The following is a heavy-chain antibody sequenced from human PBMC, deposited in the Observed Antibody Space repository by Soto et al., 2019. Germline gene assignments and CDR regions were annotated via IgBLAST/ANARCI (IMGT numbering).Heavy chain of an antibody. CDR2: ISGSGGST. CDR3: ASSHFWSGYYPPY. Sequence: GGSLRLSCAASGFTFSSYAMSWVRQAPGKGLEWVSAISGSGGSTYYADSMKGRFTISRDNSKNTLYLQMNSLRAEDTAVYYCASSHFWSGYYPPYWGQGTLVTVSS. CDR1: GFTFSSYA. D-gene: IGHD3-3*02. V-gene: IGHV3-23*01. J-gene: IGHJ4*02.